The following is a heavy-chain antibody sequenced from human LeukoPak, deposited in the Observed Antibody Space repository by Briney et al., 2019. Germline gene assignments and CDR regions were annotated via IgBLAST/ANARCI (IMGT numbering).Heavy chain of an antibody. CDR1: GLTLSSYT. Sequence: GGSLRLSCAASGLTLSSYTIDWVRQAPGKGLEWISSISGSSSHIYYADSVKGRFTISRDNAKDSLYLQMNSLRADDTALYYCVRIPNSANFPNWFDPWGQGNLVTVSS. J-gene: IGHJ5*02. CDR3: VRIPNSANFPNWFDP. CDR2: ISGSSSHI. D-gene: IGHD4/OR15-4a*01. V-gene: IGHV3-21*01.